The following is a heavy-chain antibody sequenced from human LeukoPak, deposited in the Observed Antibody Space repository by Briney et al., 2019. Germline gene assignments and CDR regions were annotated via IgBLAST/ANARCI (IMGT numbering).Heavy chain of an antibody. CDR2: IYYSGST. J-gene: IGHJ3*02. CDR1: GGSISSYY. V-gene: IGHV4-59*01. CDR3: ARDHHILQMVSAIPDAFDI. D-gene: IGHD2-8*01. Sequence: SETLSLTCTVSGGSISSYYWSWIRQPPGKGLEWIGYIYYSGSTNYNPPLKSRVTISVDTSKNQFSLKLSSVAAADTAVYYCARDHHILQMVSAIPDAFDIWGQGTMVTVFS.